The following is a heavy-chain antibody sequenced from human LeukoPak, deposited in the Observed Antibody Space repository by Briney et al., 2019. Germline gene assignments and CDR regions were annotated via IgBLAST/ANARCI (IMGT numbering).Heavy chain of an antibody. V-gene: IGHV1-2*02. CDR1: GYTFTGYY. Sequence: ASVKVSCKASGYTFTGYYMHWVRQAPGQGLEWMGWINPNSGGTNYAQKFPGRVTMTRDTSISTAYMELSRLRSDDTAVYYCARDRSLYYDSSGYCLYWGQGTLVTVSS. CDR3: ARDRSLYYDSSGYCLY. D-gene: IGHD3-22*01. CDR2: INPNSGGT. J-gene: IGHJ4*02.